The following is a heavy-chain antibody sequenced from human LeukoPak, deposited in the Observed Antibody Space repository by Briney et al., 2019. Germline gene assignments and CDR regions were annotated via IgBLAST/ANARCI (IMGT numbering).Heavy chain of an antibody. V-gene: IGHV3-48*03. CDR3: ASDRSLIASLYYFDN. Sequence: GGSLRLSCAASGFTFSRYELNWVRQAPGKGLEWVSYISSSGSIIYYADPVKGRFTISRDNAKNSLYLQMNSLRAEDTAVYYCASDRSLIASLYYFDNWGQGTLVTVSS. CDR1: GFTFSRYE. D-gene: IGHD3-22*01. J-gene: IGHJ4*02. CDR2: ISSSGSII.